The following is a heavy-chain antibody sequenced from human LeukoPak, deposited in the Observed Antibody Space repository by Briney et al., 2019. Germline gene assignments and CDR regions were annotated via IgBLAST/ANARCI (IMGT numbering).Heavy chain of an antibody. Sequence: GGSLRLSCAASGFTFSSYEMNWVRQAPGKGLEWVSYISSSGSTIYYADSVKGRFTISRDNAKNSLYLQMNSLRAEDTAVYYCARDEGWGTYYYDSSGLPYWGQGTLVTVSS. D-gene: IGHD3-22*01. V-gene: IGHV3-48*03. J-gene: IGHJ4*02. CDR1: GFTFSSYE. CDR3: ARDEGWGTYYYDSSGLPY. CDR2: ISSSGSTI.